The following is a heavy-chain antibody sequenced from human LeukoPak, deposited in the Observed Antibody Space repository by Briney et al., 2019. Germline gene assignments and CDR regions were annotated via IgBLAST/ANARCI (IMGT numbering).Heavy chain of an antibody. V-gene: IGHV1-2*02. CDR3: ARDPQPGYYYDSSGYAFDY. J-gene: IGHJ4*02. CDR2: INPNSGGT. D-gene: IGHD3-22*01. CDR1: GYTFTGYY. Sequence: ASVKVSCKASGYTFTGYYMHWVRQAPGQGLEWMGWINPNSGGTNYAQKLQGRVTMTTDTSTSTAYMELRSLRSDDTAVYYCARDPQPGYYYDSSGYAFDYWGQGTLVTVSS.